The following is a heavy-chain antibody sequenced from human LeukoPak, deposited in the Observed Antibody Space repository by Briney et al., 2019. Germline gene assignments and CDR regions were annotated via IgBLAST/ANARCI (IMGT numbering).Heavy chain of an antibody. CDR3: ARGGVLDI. CDR1: GFIFSSYW. J-gene: IGHJ3*02. CDR2: IKQDGSEK. Sequence: GGSLRLSCAASGFIFSSYWMTWVRQAPGKGLEWVANIKQDGSEKYYVDSVKGRFTISRDNAKNSLYLQMNSLRAEDTAVYYCARGGVLDIWGQGTMATVSS. V-gene: IGHV3-7*05. D-gene: IGHD3-3*01.